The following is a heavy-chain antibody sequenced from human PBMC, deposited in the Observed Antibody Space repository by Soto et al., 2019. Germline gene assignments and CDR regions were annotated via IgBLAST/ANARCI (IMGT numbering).Heavy chain of an antibody. Sequence: SETLSLTCTVSGGSISSYYWSWIRQPPGKGLEWIGYIYYSGSTNYNPSLKSRVTISVDTSKNQFSLKLSSVTAADTAVYYCARRSMVATYVYWGQGTLVTVSS. D-gene: IGHD5-12*01. CDR2: IYYSGST. CDR1: GGSISSYY. J-gene: IGHJ4*02. V-gene: IGHV4-59*01. CDR3: ARRSMVATYVY.